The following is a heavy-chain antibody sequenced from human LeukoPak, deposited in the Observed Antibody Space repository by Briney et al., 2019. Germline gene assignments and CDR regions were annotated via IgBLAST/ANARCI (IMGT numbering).Heavy chain of an antibody. D-gene: IGHD6-13*01. Sequence: SETLSLTCTVSGGSISSYYWSWIRQPPGKGLEWIGYIYYSGSTNYNPSLKSRVTISVDTSKNQFSLKLSSVTAADTAVYYCARGSSSWYEGYYFDSWGQGILVTVSS. V-gene: IGHV4-59*01. CDR1: GGSISSYY. CDR2: IYYSGST. CDR3: ARGSSSWYEGYYFDS. J-gene: IGHJ4*02.